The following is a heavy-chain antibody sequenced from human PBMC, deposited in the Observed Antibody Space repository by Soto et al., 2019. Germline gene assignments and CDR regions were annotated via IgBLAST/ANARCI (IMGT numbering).Heavy chain of an antibody. CDR2: ISPTFGTA. Sequence: QVQLVQSGAEVKKPESSVKVSCKASGGTFSSYAISWVRQAPGQGLEWMGGISPTFGTANNAQKFQGRVTITADESTSTVYMELSSLRSEDTAVYYCARNYDYVWGNYLAYWGQGTLVTVSS. D-gene: IGHD3-16*02. CDR1: GGTFSSYA. J-gene: IGHJ4*02. V-gene: IGHV1-69*12. CDR3: ARNYDYVWGNYLAY.